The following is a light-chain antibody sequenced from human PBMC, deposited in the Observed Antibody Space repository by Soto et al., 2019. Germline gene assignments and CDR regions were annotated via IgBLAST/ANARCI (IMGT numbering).Light chain of an antibody. V-gene: IGLV2-14*01. CDR1: SSDVGGYNY. CDR3: TSYTTSSTHWV. Sequence: QSALTQPATVSGSPGQSITISCTGTSSDVGGYNYVSWYLQHPGKAPKLMIYEVSNRPSGVSNRFSGSKPGNTASLTISGLQAEDEADYYCTSYTTSSTHWVFGGGTKLTVL. CDR2: EVS. J-gene: IGLJ3*02.